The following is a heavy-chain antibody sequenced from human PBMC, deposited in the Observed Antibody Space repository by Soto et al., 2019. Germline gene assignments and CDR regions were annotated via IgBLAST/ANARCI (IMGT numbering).Heavy chain of an antibody. D-gene: IGHD4-4*01. Sequence: GGSLRLSCTASGFTFGDYAMSWFRQAPGKGLEWVGFIRSKAYGGTTEYAASVKGRFTISRDDSKSIAYLQMNSLKTEDTAVYYCTRGSNYLRHYYYYMDVWGKGTTVTVSS. CDR3: TRGSNYLRHYYYYMDV. CDR1: GFTFGDYA. CDR2: IRSKAYGGTT. V-gene: IGHV3-49*03. J-gene: IGHJ6*03.